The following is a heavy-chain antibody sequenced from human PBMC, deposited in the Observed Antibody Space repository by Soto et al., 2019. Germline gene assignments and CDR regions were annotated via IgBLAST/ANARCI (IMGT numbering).Heavy chain of an antibody. D-gene: IGHD4-4*01. CDR2: IDYSGTA. Sequence: SEPLSLTCTVSYGSISVSNVFWGWVRQPPGKGLEWIGNIDYSGTAYFNPSLGTRVTFPVDTSKNQFSLTLYSVTAADTAVYYCARTTGRHRDFWGQGILVT. CDR1: YGSISVSNVF. J-gene: IGHJ4*02. V-gene: IGHV4-39*01. CDR3: ARTTGRHRDF.